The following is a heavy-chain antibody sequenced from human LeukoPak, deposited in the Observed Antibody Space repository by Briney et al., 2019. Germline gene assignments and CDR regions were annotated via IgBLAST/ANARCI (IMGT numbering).Heavy chain of an antibody. Sequence: PGGSLRLSCVASGFTFSSHWMHWVRQAPGKGLVWVSRINIEGSSTRYADSVEGRFTNSRDNAKNTLYLQMNSLRAEDTAVYYCVRGFYDSSGYPWFDPWGQGTQVTVSS. CDR2: INIEGSST. CDR1: GFTFSSHW. J-gene: IGHJ5*02. V-gene: IGHV3-74*01. CDR3: VRGFYDSSGYPWFDP. D-gene: IGHD3-22*01.